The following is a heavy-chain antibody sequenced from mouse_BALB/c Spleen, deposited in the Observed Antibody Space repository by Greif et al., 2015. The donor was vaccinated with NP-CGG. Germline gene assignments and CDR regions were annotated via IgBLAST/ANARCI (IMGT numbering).Heavy chain of an antibody. J-gene: IGHJ1*01. CDR1: GYAFSSYW. CDR2: IYPGDGDT. V-gene: IGHV1-80*01. D-gene: IGHD1-1*01. CDR3: ARKDYGTRYFDV. Sequence: QVQLQQSGAELVRPGSSVKISCKASGYAFSSYWMNWVKQRPGQGLEWIGQIYPGDGDTNYNGKFKGKATLTADKSSSTAYMQLSSLTSEDSAVYFCARKDYGTRYFDVWGAGTTVTVSS.